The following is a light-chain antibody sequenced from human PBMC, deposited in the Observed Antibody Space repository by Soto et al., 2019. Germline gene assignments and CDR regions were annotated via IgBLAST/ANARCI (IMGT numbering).Light chain of an antibody. CDR2: AAS. V-gene: IGKV1-39*01. CDR3: QQTYSTPVT. CDR1: QTISRN. Sequence: DIQMTQSPSSLSASVGDTITITCRASQTISRNLNWYQQKPGKAPKLLIHAASNLHSGVPSRFSGSGSGTDFILTISSLQPEDSATYYCQQTYSTPVTFGGGTKVEIK. J-gene: IGKJ4*01.